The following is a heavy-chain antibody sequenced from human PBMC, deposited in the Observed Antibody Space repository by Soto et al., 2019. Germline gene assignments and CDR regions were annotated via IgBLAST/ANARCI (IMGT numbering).Heavy chain of an antibody. J-gene: IGHJ4*02. D-gene: IGHD3-10*01. V-gene: IGHV3-7*05. CDR1: GFTFSNYW. CDR3: ARAGSENDY. CDR2: IKQDGSER. Sequence: EVQLVESGGGSVQPGGSLRLSCAASGFTFSNYWMSWVRQAPGKGLEWVANIKQDGSERNYVDSVKGRFTISRDNAKNSLYLQLNSLRAEDTAVYYCARAGSENDYWGQGTLVTVSS.